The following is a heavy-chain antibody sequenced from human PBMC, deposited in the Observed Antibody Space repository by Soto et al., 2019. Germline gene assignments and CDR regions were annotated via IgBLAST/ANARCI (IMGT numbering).Heavy chain of an antibody. CDR2: INKDGSYK. CDR1: GFTFSSDW. CDR3: ARGGLEPFDY. Sequence: XVSLRLSCATSGFTFSSDWMHWGRQAPGKGLVWVSRINKDGSYKNYADFVEGRFTISRDDAKSELYLQMDRLRAEDTAVYYCARGGLEPFDYLGQGALVTVSS. J-gene: IGHJ4*02. D-gene: IGHD1-1*01. V-gene: IGHV3-74*01.